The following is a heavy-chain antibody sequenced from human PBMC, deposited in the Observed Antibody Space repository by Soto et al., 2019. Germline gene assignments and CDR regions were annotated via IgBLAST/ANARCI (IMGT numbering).Heavy chain of an antibody. J-gene: IGHJ3*02. CDR1: GYSFTSYW. D-gene: IGHD3-22*01. CDR3: ARQKITMILVGPPDAFDI. V-gene: IGHV5-51*01. CDR2: IYPGDSDT. Sequence: GESLKISCKGSGYSFTSYWIGWVRQMPGKGLEWMGIIYPGDSDTRYSPSFQGQVTISADKSISTAYLQWSSLKASDTAMYYCARQKITMILVGPPDAFDIWGQGTMVTV.